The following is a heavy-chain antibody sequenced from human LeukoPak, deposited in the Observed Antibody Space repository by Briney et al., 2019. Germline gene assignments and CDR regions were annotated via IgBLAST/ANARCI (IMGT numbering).Heavy chain of an antibody. CDR1: GFSFSDTW. J-gene: IGHJ4*02. V-gene: IGHV3-15*07. CDR2: IKRKTDDGTT. D-gene: IGHD1-1*01. CDR3: TTQSGAWNFDY. Sequence: GGSLRLSCAASGFSFSDTWMNWVRQAPVKGLEWVGLIKRKTDDGTTDYAAPEKGRFTISRDDSKNTLYLQMNSLKTEDTAVYYCTTQSGAWNFDYWGQGTLVTDSS.